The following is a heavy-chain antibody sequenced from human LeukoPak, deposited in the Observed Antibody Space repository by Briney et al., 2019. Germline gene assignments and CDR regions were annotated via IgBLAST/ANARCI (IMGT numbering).Heavy chain of an antibody. CDR1: GGTFSSYA. CDR2: IIPIFGTA. D-gene: IGHD3-22*01. CDR3: AVYYYDSSGYSRGAFDI. J-gene: IGHJ3*02. V-gene: IGHV1-69*13. Sequence: SVKVSCKASGGTFSSYAISWVRQAPGQGLEWMGGIIPIFGTANYAQKFQGRVTIAADESTSTAYMELSSLRSEDTAVYYCAVYYYDSSGYSRGAFDIWGQGTMVTVSS.